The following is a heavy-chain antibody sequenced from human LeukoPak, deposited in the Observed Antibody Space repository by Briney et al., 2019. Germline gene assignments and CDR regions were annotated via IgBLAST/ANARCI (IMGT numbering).Heavy chain of an antibody. D-gene: IGHD2-21*01. V-gene: IGHV4-61*02. CDR1: GGSISSGSYY. CDR3: ARAIQHYYYYYMDV. Sequence: PSETLSLTCTVSGGSISSGSYYWSWIRQPAGKGLEWIGRIYTSGSTNYNPSLKSRVTISVDTSKNQFSLKLSSVTAADTAVYYCARAIQHYYYYYMDVWGKGTTVTVSS. CDR2: IYTSGST. J-gene: IGHJ6*03.